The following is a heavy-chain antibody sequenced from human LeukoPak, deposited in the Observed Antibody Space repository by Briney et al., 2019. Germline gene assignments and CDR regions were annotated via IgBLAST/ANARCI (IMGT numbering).Heavy chain of an antibody. CDR3: ARAMSTFGGVRNYFDS. D-gene: IGHD3-16*01. J-gene: IGHJ4*02. CDR2: VSISSGTI. V-gene: IGHV3-48*04. CDR1: GFTFSGHN. Sequence: PGGSRRLSCAASGFTFSGHNMNWVRQAPGKGLEWISFVSISSGTIYYADSVKGRFRISRDNAKSSLDLEMNSLRAEDTAVYYCARAMSTFGGVRNYFDSWGQGTLVTVSS.